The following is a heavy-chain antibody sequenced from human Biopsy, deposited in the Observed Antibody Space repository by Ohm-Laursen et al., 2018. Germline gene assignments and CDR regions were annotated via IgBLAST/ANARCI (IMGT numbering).Heavy chain of an antibody. CDR1: GGSISSDY. D-gene: IGHD3-22*01. CDR3: ARDRGYYSDRTVPGYFDL. CDR2: IYYSGST. J-gene: IGHJ2*01. V-gene: IGHV4-59*01. Sequence: GTLSLTCAVSGGSISSDYWSWIRQTPGKGLEWMGDIYYSGSTNYNPSLQSRVTISVDTSKNHFSLRLRSVTPADTAIYYCARDRGYYSDRTVPGYFDLWGRGTLVTVSS.